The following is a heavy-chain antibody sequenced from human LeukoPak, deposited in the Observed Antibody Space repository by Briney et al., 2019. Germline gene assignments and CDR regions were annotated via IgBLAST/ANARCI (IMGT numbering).Heavy chain of an antibody. V-gene: IGHV4-61*01. CDR3: ARVARGYSSSWLDS. D-gene: IGHD6-13*01. J-gene: IGHJ5*01. CDR1: GGSVSSGSYY. Sequence: SETLSLTCTVSGGSVSSGSYYWSWIRQPPGKGLEWIGYIYYSGSTNYNPSLKSRVTISVDTSKNQFSLKLGSVTAADTAVYYCARVARGYSSSWLDSWGQGTLVTVSS. CDR2: IYYSGST.